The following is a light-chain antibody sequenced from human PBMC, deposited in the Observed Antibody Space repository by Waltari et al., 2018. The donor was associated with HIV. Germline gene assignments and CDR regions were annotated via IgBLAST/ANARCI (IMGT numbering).Light chain of an antibody. J-gene: IGLJ2*01. V-gene: IGLV1-47*01. Sequence: QSVLTQPPSTSGTPGQSVTIPCSGSSSHIGSNFVYWYQQVPGTAPQLLISRNSQRPSGVPDRFSGSKSGTSASLAISGLRAEDEADYYCAAWDDSLSGGVFGGGTKLTVL. CDR2: RNS. CDR3: AAWDDSLSGGV. CDR1: SSHIGSNF.